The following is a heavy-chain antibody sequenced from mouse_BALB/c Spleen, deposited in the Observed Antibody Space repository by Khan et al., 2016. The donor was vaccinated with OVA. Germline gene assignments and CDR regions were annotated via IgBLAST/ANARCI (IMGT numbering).Heavy chain of an antibody. CDR3: ARVDGGDFDY. CDR2: ISYSGNT. J-gene: IGHJ2*01. CDR1: GYSITSDYA. Sequence: EVKLLESGPGLVKPSQSLSLTCTVTGYSITSDYAWNWIRQFPENKLEWMGFISYSGNTNYNPSLKSRISITRDTSKNQFFLQLNSVTTEDTATYYCARVDGGDFDYWGQGTTLTVSS. V-gene: IGHV3-2*02. D-gene: IGHD2-3*01.